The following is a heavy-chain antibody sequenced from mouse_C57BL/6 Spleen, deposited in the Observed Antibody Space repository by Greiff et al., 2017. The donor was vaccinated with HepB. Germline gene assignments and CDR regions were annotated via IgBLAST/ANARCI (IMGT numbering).Heavy chain of an antibody. D-gene: IGHD1-1*01. CDR1: GFNIKNDY. V-gene: IGHV14-4*01. CDR3: TRGYGSAGYFDV. J-gene: IGHJ1*03. Sequence: VQLQQSGAELVRPGASVKLSCTASGFNIKNDYMHWVKQRPEKGLEWIGWIDPENGDTEYASKFQGKATITADTSSNTNYLQLRSLTSEDTAVYYCTRGYGSAGYFDVWGTGTTVTVSS. CDR2: IDPENGDT.